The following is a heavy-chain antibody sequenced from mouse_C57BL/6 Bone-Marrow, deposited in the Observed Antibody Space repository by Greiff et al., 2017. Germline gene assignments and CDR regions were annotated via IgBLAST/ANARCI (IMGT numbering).Heavy chain of an antibody. CDR1: GYTFTDYY. J-gene: IGHJ2*01. CDR2: IYPGSGNT. Sequence: QVQLQQSGAELVRPGASVKLSCKASGYTFTDYYINWVKQRPGQGLEWIARIYPGSGNTYYNEKFKGKATLTAEKSSSTAYMQLSSLTSEDSAVYFCARGPGPHYFDYWGQGTTLTVSS. CDR3: ARGPGPHYFDY. V-gene: IGHV1-76*01.